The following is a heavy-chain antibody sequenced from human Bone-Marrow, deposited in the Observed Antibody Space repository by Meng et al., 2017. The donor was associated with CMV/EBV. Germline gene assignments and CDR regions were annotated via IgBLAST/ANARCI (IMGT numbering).Heavy chain of an antibody. CDR2: IIPILGIA. CDR1: GGTFSSYT. Sequence: SVKVSCKASGGTFSSYTISWVRQAPGQGLEWMGRIIPILGIANYAQKFQGRVTITADKATSTAYMELSSLRSEDTAVYYCAKADFWSGSDWFYPWGQGTLVTASS. D-gene: IGHD3-3*01. CDR3: AKADFWSGSDWFYP. J-gene: IGHJ5*02. V-gene: IGHV1-69*02.